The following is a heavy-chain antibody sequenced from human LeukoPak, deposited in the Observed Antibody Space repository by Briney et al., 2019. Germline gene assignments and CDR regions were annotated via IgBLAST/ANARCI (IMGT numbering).Heavy chain of an antibody. CDR1: GYTFTGYY. Sequence: EASVKVSCKASGYTFTGYYMHWVRQAPGQGLEWVGIIKPSGDSTIYAQNFQGRVIMTRDMSTSTVYMELSSLRSEDTAVYYCARVAYDSSGYYYSDYWGQGTLVTVSS. V-gene: IGHV1-46*01. J-gene: IGHJ4*02. CDR2: IKPSGDST. CDR3: ARVAYDSSGYYYSDY. D-gene: IGHD3-22*01.